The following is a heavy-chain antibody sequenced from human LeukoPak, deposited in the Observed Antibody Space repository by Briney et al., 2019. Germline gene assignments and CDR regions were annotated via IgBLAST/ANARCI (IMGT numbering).Heavy chain of an antibody. Sequence: ASVKVSCKVSGYTFTDLSLPWGGKLPGKGFGWMGGFDLKDGETIYAQKFQGRVTMTEDTSTDTAYMELSSLRSEDTAVYFCATRNSSITRINRNYYYYVMDVWAKGTTVTVSS. CDR3: ATRNSSITRINRNYYYYVMDV. J-gene: IGHJ6*04. CDR1: GYTFTDLS. V-gene: IGHV1-24*01. D-gene: IGHD2-2*01. CDR2: FDLKDGET.